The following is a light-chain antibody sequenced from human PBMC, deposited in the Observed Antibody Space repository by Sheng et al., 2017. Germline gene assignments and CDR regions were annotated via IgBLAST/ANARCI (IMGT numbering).Light chain of an antibody. CDR3: AQYVNFPPT. V-gene: IGKV1-17*02. CDR1: EFNRND. CDR2: DAF. Sequence: IELIQSPSSLTASVGDRVTISCRGSEFNRNDLGWYQQRPGKAPKRLIYDAFNLEVGVPSRFSGSGSGTEFTFTIDDLQPEDFATYFCAQYVNFPPTFGG. J-gene: IGKJ4*01.